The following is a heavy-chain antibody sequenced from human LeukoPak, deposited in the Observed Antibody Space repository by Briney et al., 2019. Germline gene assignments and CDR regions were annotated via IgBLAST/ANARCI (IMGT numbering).Heavy chain of an antibody. CDR1: GYTFTSYG. Sequence: ASVKVSCKASGYTFTSYGISWVRQAPGQGLEWMGWISAYNGNTNYAQKLQGRVTMTTDTSTSTAYMELRSLRSDDTAVYYCARDLAYCGGDCYLALVDVWGQGTMVTVSS. CDR3: ARDLAYCGGDCYLALVDV. CDR2: ISAYNGNT. D-gene: IGHD2-21*02. J-gene: IGHJ6*02. V-gene: IGHV1-18*01.